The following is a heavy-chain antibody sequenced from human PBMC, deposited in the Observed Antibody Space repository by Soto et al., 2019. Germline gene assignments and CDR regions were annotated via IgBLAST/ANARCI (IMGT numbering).Heavy chain of an antibody. J-gene: IGHJ2*01. V-gene: IGHV3-33*01. Sequence: PGGSLRLSCAASGFTFSSYGMHWVRQAPGKGLEWVAVIWYDGSNKYYADSVKGRFTISGDNSKNTLYLQMNSLRAEDTAVYYCARRIAAAGTPYFDLWGRGTLVTVSS. CDR3: ARRIAAAGTPYFDL. D-gene: IGHD6-13*01. CDR1: GFTFSSYG. CDR2: IWYDGSNK.